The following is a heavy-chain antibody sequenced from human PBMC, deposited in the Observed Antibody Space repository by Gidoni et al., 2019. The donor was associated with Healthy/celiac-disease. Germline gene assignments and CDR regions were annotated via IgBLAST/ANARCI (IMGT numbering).Heavy chain of an antibody. D-gene: IGHD1-1*01. Sequence: EVQLVESGGGLVKPGGSLRLSCAASGFTFSSYSMNWVRRAPGKGLEWVSSISSSSSYIYYADSVKGRFTISRDNAKNSLYLQMNSLRAEDTAVYYCARVDPNEGAFDIWGQGTMVTVSS. CDR2: ISSSSSYI. V-gene: IGHV3-21*01. J-gene: IGHJ3*02. CDR3: ARVDPNEGAFDI. CDR1: GFTFSSYS.